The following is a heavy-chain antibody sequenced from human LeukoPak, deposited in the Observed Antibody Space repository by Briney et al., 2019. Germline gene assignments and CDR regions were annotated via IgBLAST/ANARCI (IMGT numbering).Heavy chain of an antibody. CDR2: IGGSGIRT. CDR3: AKDSHWILFDD. V-gene: IGHV3-23*01. J-gene: IGHJ4*02. Sequence: GGSLRLSCAASGFTVSSNYMSWVRQAPGKGLEWVSGIGGSGIRTYYADSVKGRFTISRDNSKNTLYLQMNSLRDEDTAVYYCAKDSHWILFDDWGQGTLVTVSS. CDR1: GFTVSSNY. D-gene: IGHD2-2*03.